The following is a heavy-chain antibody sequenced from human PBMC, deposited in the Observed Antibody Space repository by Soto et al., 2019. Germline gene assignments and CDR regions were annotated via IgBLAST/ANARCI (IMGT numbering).Heavy chain of an antibody. V-gene: IGHV1-18*01. J-gene: IGHJ6*02. CDR2: ISAYNGNT. D-gene: IGHD3-10*01. Sequence: QVQLVQSGAEVKKPGASVKVSCKASGYTFTSYGISWVRQAPGQGLEWLGWISAYNGNTNYAQKLQSRDTMTTDTSTSTAYMELRSLRSDDTAVYYCARPKPGLTRWAMDVWGQGTTVTVSS. CDR3: ARPKPGLTRWAMDV. CDR1: GYTFTSYG.